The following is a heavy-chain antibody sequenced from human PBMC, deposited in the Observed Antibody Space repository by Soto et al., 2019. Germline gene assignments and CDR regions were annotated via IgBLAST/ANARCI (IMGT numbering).Heavy chain of an antibody. D-gene: IGHD1-1*01. CDR1: GFTFSSYG. J-gene: IGHJ4*02. CDR2: ISYDGTEK. CDR3: ARKPETGTTVPFDY. Sequence: PGGSLRLSCAASGFTFSSYGMHWVRPAPGKGLEWVAVISYDGTEKYHADSVKGRFTISRDNSKNTLYLQVNSLRAEDTAVYYCARKPETGTTVPFDYWGQGTLVTVSS. V-gene: IGHV3-30*03.